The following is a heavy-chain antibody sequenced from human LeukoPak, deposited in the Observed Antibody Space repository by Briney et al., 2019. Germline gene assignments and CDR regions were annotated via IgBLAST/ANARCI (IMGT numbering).Heavy chain of an antibody. J-gene: IGHJ5*02. Sequence: SETLSLTCTVAGGSMSSYYWSWIRQSPGKGLEWVGYISYSGTTNYNPSLKSRVTISLGTSKNRFSLNLTSVTAAGTAVYYCARHGSGTSLALYPWGQGTLVTVSS. CDR2: ISYSGTT. V-gene: IGHV4-59*08. D-gene: IGHD3-10*01. CDR1: GGSMSSYY. CDR3: ARHGSGTSLALYP.